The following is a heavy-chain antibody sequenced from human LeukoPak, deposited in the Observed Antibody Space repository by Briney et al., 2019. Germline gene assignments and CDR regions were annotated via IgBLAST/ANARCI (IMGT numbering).Heavy chain of an antibody. CDR3: TKRIDASWIYYIDY. Sequence: GGSQRLSCVASGFTFRNYVMNWVRQAPGKGLEWVSAIGGTDGTTFYADSVKGRFTISRDNSKNTLYLEMNSLRAEDTAIYYCTKRIDASWIYYIDYWGQGALVTVSS. CDR2: IGGTDGTT. J-gene: IGHJ4*02. CDR1: GFTFRNYV. D-gene: IGHD3-10*01. V-gene: IGHV3-23*01.